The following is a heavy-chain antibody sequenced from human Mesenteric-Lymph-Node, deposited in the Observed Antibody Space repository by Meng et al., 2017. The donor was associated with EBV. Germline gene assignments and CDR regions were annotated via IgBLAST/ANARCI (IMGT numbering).Heavy chain of an antibody. D-gene: IGHD3-10*01. V-gene: IGHV1-2*06. Sequence: VHVVQSGREVKKPGASVKVSCKASGYTFRDYYIHWVRQAPGQGLEWMGRVNPKSGGTNFPQKFQGRVTMTRDTSISTAYMELNSLRSDDTAVYFCARGHFYGSGSQRYYFDYWGQGTLVTVSS. CDR3: ARGHFYGSGSQRYYFDY. CDR2: VNPKSGGT. CDR1: GYTFRDYY. J-gene: IGHJ4*02.